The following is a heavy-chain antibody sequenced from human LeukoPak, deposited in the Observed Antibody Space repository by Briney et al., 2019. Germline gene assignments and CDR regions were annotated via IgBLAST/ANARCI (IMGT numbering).Heavy chain of an antibody. Sequence: GGSLRLSCAAPGFTFSSYSMHWVRQAPGEGLEWVAVISYDGNNKKYADSVMGRFTISRDNSKSTLYLQMSSLRAEDTAVYYCARVPYDSGTYDYWGQGTLVTVSS. CDR1: GFTFSSYS. D-gene: IGHD3-16*01. V-gene: IGHV3-30-3*01. J-gene: IGHJ4*02. CDR2: ISYDGNNK. CDR3: ARVPYDSGTYDY.